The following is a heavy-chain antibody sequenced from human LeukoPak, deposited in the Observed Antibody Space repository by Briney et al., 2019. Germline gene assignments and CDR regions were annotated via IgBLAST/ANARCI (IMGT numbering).Heavy chain of an antibody. CDR2: INPNSGGT. CDR3: AREGGVDYYGSGSYRDAFDI. D-gene: IGHD3-10*01. Sequence: GASVKVSCKASGYTFTGYYMHWVRQAPGQGLEWMGWINPNSGGTNYAQKFQGRVTMTRDTSISTAYMELSRLRSDDTAVYYCAREGGVDYYGSGSYRDAFDIWGQGTMVTVSS. J-gene: IGHJ3*02. CDR1: GYTFTGYY. V-gene: IGHV1-2*02.